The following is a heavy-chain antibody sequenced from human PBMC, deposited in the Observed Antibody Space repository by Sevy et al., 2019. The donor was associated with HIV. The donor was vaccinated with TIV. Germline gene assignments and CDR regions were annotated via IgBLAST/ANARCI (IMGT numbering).Heavy chain of an antibody. Sequence: GGSLRLSCAASGFTFSSYAMSWVRQAPGKGLEWVSAISGSGGSTYYAHSVKGRFTISRDNSKNTLYLQMNSLRAEDTAVYYCAKGGYCSSTSCYVWYFDLWGRGTLVTVSS. J-gene: IGHJ2*01. V-gene: IGHV3-23*01. CDR1: GFTFSSYA. CDR3: AKGGYCSSTSCYVWYFDL. D-gene: IGHD2-2*01. CDR2: ISGSGGST.